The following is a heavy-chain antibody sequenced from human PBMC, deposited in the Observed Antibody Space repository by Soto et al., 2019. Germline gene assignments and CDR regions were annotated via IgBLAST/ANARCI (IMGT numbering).Heavy chain of an antibody. D-gene: IGHD2-15*01. V-gene: IGHV3-74*01. CDR2: INSDGSST. Sequence: GGSLRLSCAASGFTFSSYWMHWVRQAPGKGLVWVSRINSDGSSTSYADSVKGRFTISRDNAKNTLYLQMNSLRAEDTAVYYCARWGYCSGGSCYSFSDYWGQGTLVTVSS. CDR1: GFTFSSYW. CDR3: ARWGYCSGGSCYSFSDY. J-gene: IGHJ4*02.